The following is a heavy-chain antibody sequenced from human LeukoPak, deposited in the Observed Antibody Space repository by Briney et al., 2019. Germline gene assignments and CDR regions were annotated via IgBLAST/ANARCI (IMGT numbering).Heavy chain of an antibody. Sequence: GGSLRLSCAASGFTFSSYDMHWVRQATGKGLEWVSVIGTYRDTYYAGSVQGRFTISRENAKNSLYLQMNSLTAGDTAVYFCSRVGSSGWLNYFDSWGQGTLV. CDR1: GFTFSSYD. CDR3: SRVGSSGWLNYFDS. V-gene: IGHV3-13*04. CDR2: IGTYRDT. J-gene: IGHJ4*02. D-gene: IGHD6-19*01.